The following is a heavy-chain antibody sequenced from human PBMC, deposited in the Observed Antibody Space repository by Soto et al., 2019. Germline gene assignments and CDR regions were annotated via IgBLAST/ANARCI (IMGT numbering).Heavy chain of an antibody. CDR2: IYYSGST. CDR3: ARVAVVTPNFDY. V-gene: IGHV4-31*03. D-gene: IGHD3-22*01. J-gene: IGHJ4*02. Sequence: SETLSLTCTVSGGSISSGVYYWSWIGQHPGKGLEWIGYIYYSGSTYYNPSLKSRVTISVDTSKNQFSLKLSSVTAADTAVYYCARVAVVTPNFDYWGQGTLVPVSS. CDR1: GGSISSGVYY.